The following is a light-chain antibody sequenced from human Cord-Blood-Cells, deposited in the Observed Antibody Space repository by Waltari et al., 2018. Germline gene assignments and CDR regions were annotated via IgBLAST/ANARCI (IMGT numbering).Light chain of an antibody. CDR3: CSYAGSYTFSWV. CDR1: SSDVGGYNY. V-gene: IGLV2-11*01. J-gene: IGLJ3*02. CDR2: DVS. Sequence: QSALTQPRSVSGSPGQSVTISCTGTSSDVGGYNYVSWYQQHPGKAPNLMIYDVSKRPSGVPDRFSGSKSGNTASLTISGLQAEDEADYYCCSYAGSYTFSWVFGGGTKLTVL.